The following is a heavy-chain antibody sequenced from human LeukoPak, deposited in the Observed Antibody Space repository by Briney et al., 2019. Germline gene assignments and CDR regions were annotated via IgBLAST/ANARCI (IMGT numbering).Heavy chain of an antibody. D-gene: IGHD6-13*01. J-gene: IGHJ4*02. CDR1: KFTFSSYP. V-gene: IGHV3-30-3*01. CDR3: ARDRKEAAADYYFDH. Sequence: PGRSLRLSCAPSKFTFSSYPTHSVRQAPGKGLEWVAVIANDGRDKHCADSVKGRFTISSDNSKNTLYLQINSLRAEDTAVYYCARDRKEAAADYYFDHWGQGTLVTVSS. CDR2: IANDGRDK.